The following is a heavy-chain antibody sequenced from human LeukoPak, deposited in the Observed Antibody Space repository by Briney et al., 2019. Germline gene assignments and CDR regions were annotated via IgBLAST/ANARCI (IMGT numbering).Heavy chain of an antibody. D-gene: IGHD3-10*01. CDR2: IYSGGNT. V-gene: IGHV3-53*01. J-gene: IGHJ6*03. CDR3: ARSLLWFGENYYYYMDV. CDR1: GFTVSSNS. Sequence: GGSLRLSCTVSGFTVSSNSMSWVRQAPGKGLEWVSFIYSGGNTHYSDSVKGRFTISRDNAKNSLYLQMNSLRAEDTAVYYCARSLLWFGENYYYYMDVWGKGTTVTISS.